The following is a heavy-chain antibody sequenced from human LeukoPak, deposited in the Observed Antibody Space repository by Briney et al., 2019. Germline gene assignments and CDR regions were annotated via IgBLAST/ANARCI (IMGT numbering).Heavy chain of an antibody. V-gene: IGHV4-4*07. CDR2: IYTSGTI. CDR1: GGSISSYY. D-gene: IGHD5-18*01. Sequence: SETLSLTCTVSGGSISSYYWSWIRQPAGTALEWIGRIYTSGTITYNPSLKSRVTISVDTSKNEFSLNLSSVTAADTAVYYCARLGAWIQLSQGYLDLWGRGTLVTVSS. CDR3: ARLGAWIQLSQGYLDL. J-gene: IGHJ2*01.